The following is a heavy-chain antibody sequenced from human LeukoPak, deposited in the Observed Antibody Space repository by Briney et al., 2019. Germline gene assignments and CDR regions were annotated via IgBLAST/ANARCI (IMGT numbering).Heavy chain of an antibody. CDR3: ARQTGSGLFILP. CDR2: IYYTGST. Sequence: SETLSLTCSVSGASLSTSPYYWGWIRQPPGKGLEWIGNIYYTGSTYYNVSLNSRVTISIDTSKNLFSLRLTSVTAADTAVYYCARQTGSGLFILPGGQGTLVTVSS. CDR1: GASLSTSPYY. V-gene: IGHV4-39*01. J-gene: IGHJ4*02. D-gene: IGHD3/OR15-3a*01.